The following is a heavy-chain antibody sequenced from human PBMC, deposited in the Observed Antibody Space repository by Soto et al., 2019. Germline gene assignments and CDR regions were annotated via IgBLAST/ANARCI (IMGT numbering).Heavy chain of an antibody. CDR2: LSGSGGST. V-gene: IGHV3-23*01. J-gene: IGHJ4*02. Sequence: GGSLRLSCAASGFTFSSYAMSWVRQAPGKGLEWVSALSGSGGSTYYADSVKGRFTISRDNSKNTLYLQMNSLRAEDTAVYYCAKDRSLREASGSYFDYWGQGTLVTVSS. CDR3: AKDRSLREASGSYFDY. D-gene: IGHD1-26*01. CDR1: GFTFSSYA.